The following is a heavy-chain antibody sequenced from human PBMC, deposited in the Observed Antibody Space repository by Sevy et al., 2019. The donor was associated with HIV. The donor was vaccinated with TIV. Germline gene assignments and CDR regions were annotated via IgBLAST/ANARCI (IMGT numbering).Heavy chain of an antibody. J-gene: IGHJ6*02. CDR3: STDPIIVLLVTDGMDV. D-gene: IGHD2-8*02. Sequence: GGSLRLSCAASGFTFSNAWMSWVRQAPGKGLEWVGRIKSKTDGGTIDYAAPVKGRFTISRDDSKNTEYLQMNSLKSEDTAVYYCSTDPIIVLLVTDGMDVWGQGTTVTVSS. CDR1: GFTFSNAW. V-gene: IGHV3-15*01. CDR2: IKSKTDGGTI.